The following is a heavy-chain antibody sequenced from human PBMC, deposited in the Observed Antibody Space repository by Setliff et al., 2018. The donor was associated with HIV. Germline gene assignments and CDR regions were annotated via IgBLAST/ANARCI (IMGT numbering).Heavy chain of an antibody. J-gene: IGHJ4*02. Sequence: ASVKVSCKVSGYKLTELSMHWVRQAPGKGLEWMGDFHPEHGETIYAQKFEDRVTMTEATSTGTAYMELSSLTSEDTAVYFCATFYKLTGTTSFDYWGQGTLVTVSS. CDR2: FHPEHGET. CDR1: GYKLTELS. V-gene: IGHV1-24*01. CDR3: ATFYKLTGTTSFDY. D-gene: IGHD1-7*01.